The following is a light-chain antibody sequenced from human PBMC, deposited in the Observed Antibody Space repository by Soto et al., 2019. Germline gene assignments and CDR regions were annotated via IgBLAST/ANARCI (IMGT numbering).Light chain of an antibody. CDR1: QDIGNY. CDR3: QQYYNVPIT. V-gene: IGKV1-33*01. Sequence: DIQMTQSPSSLSASVGDRVTITCQASQDIGNYLNWYQQRPGKAPKLLILDASSWDTGVPSRFSGSGSGTEFTFTISSLQSEDIATYYCQQYYNVPITFGQGTRLDIK. CDR2: DAS. J-gene: IGKJ5*01.